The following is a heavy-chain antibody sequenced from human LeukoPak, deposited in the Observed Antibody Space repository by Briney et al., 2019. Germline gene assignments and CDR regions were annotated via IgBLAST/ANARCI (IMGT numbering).Heavy chain of an antibody. Sequence: SETLSPTCTVSGYSISSDYYWGWIRQPPGRGLEWIGTIYHSGSTYYNPSLKSRVTISVDTSKNQFSLKLSSVTAADTAVYYCARYGVWGTYRAFDYWGQGTLVTVSS. D-gene: IGHD3-16*02. CDR2: IYHSGST. J-gene: IGHJ4*02. CDR3: ARYGVWGTYRAFDY. CDR1: GYSISSDYY. V-gene: IGHV4-38-2*02.